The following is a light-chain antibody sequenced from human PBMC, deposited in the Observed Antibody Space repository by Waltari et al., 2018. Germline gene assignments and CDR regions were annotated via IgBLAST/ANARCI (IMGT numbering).Light chain of an antibody. CDR3: LQYFSYPWT. CDR2: DAS. CDR1: PDISNW. V-gene: IGKV1-5*01. J-gene: IGKJ1*01. Sequence: DIQMSQSPSTLSASLGDRVTIPCRASPDISNWLAWYQQKPGKAPKVLIYDASTLQSGVPSGFSGGGSGTEFTLTISSLQSDDFATYYCLQYFSYPWTFGPGTKVEIK.